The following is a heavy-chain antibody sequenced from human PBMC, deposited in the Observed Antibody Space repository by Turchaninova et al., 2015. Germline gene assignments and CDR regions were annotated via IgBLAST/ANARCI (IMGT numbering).Heavy chain of an antibody. CDR1: GGSFRGSY. V-gene: IGHV4-34*01. CDR3: ARGLFYYDTRGFPGGY. D-gene: IGHD3-22*01. Sequence: QVPLQQWGAGRLKPSETLSLPCAVYGGSFRGSYCSGIRQPPGKGMEWIGEINHSGSTNYNPSLKSRVTISVDTSKNQFSLKLSSVTAADTAVYYCARGLFYYDTRGFPGGYWGQGTLVTVSS. J-gene: IGHJ4*02. CDR2: INHSGST.